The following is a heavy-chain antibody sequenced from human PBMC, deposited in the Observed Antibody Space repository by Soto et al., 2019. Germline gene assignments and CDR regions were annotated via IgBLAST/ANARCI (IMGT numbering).Heavy chain of an antibody. CDR2: INHSGST. J-gene: IGHJ5*02. CDR3: ARVGWFGELLGSFDP. CDR1: GGSFSGYY. V-gene: IGHV4-34*01. D-gene: IGHD3-10*01. Sequence: PSETLSLTCAVYGGSFSGYYWSWIRQPPGKGLEWIGEINHSGSTNYNPSLKSRVTISVDTSKNQFSLKLSSVTAADTAVYYFARVGWFGELLGSFDPWGKGTLVTVSA.